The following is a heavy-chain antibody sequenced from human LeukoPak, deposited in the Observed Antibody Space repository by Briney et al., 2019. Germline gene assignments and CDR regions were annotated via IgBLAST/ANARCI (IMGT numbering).Heavy chain of an antibody. CDR3: ARDLYYYDSSGPGHGYYFDY. Sequence: GASVKVSCKASGYTFTSYGISWVRQAPGHGLEWMGWISAYNGNTNYAQKLQGRVTMTTDTSTSTAYMELRSLRSDDTAVYYCARDLYYYDSSGPGHGYYFDYWGQGTLVTVSS. D-gene: IGHD3-22*01. J-gene: IGHJ4*02. V-gene: IGHV1-18*01. CDR1: GYTFTSYG. CDR2: ISAYNGNT.